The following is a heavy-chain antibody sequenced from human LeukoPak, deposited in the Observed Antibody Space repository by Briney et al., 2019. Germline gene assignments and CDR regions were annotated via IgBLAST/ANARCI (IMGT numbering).Heavy chain of an antibody. V-gene: IGHV1-24*01. CDR2: FDPEDGET. CDR3: ATAPRRDVSLFGGFDY. D-gene: IGHD3-16*01. CDR1: GYTLTELS. J-gene: IGHJ4*02. Sequence: ASVKVSCKVSGYTLTELSMHWVRQAPGKGLEWMGGFDPEDGETIYAQKFQGRVTMTEDTSTDTAYMELSSLRSEDTAVYYCATAPRRDVSLFGGFDYWGQGTLVTVSS.